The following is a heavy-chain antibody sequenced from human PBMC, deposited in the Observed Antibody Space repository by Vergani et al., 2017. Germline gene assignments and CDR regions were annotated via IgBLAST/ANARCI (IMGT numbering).Heavy chain of an antibody. CDR3: ARVDTATLYYYYYMDV. CDR2: ISSSGSTI. J-gene: IGHJ6*03. Sequence: QVQLVESGGGLVKPGGSLRLSCAASGFTFSDYYMSWIRQAPGKGLDWVSYISSSGSTIYYADSVKGRFTISRDNAKNSLYLQMNSLRAEDTAVYYCARVDTATLYYYYYMDVWGKGTTVTVSS. V-gene: IGHV3-11*01. CDR1: GFTFSDYY. D-gene: IGHD5-18*01.